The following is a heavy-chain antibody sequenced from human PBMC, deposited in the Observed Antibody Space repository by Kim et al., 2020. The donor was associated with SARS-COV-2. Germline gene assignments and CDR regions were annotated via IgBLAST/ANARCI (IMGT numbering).Heavy chain of an antibody. CDR1: GFMFSAYY. Sequence: GGSLRLSCAASGFMFSAYYMKWIRQTPGKGLEWGSYISSSGDSVYYADSVKGRFTISRDNAKNSLYLQMNSLRADDTAVYYCARIYDGGDYWGQGTLVTV. CDR2: ISSSGDSV. V-gene: IGHV3-11*01. J-gene: IGHJ4*02. CDR3: ARIYDGGDY. D-gene: IGHD5-12*01.